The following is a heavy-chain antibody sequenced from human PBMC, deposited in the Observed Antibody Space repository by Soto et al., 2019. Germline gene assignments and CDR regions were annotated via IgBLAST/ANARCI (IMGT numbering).Heavy chain of an antibody. D-gene: IGHD2-2*01. J-gene: IGHJ6*04. CDR3: ARLRTDLFVVVPDYYYYYDMDV. CDR2: IYYSGST. V-gene: IGHV4-39*01. Sequence: TPRKGLERIGSIYYSGSTYYNPSLKSRVTISVDTSKNQFSLKLSSVTAADTAVYYCARLRTDLFVVVPDYYYYYDMDVWAKATTVSVPS.